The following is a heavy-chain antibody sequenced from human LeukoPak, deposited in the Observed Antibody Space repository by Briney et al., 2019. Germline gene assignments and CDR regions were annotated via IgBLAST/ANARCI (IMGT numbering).Heavy chain of an antibody. Sequence: GGSLRLSCAASGFTVSSNYMSWVRQAPGKGLEWVGRIKSKTDGGTTDYAAPVKGRFTISRDDSKNTLYLQMNSLKTEDTAVYYCRDYFDYWGQGTLVTVSS. J-gene: IGHJ4*02. V-gene: IGHV3-15*01. CDR3: RDYFDY. CDR2: IKSKTDGGTT. CDR1: GFTVSSNY.